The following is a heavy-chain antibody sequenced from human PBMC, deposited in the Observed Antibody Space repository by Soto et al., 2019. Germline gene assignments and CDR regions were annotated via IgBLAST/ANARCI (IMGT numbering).Heavy chain of an antibody. CDR3: VKDYYDSSGYPAP. CDR1: GFTFCSCV. V-gene: IGHV3-64D*06. D-gene: IGHD3-22*01. J-gene: IGHJ5*02. Sequence: GGSLRLSCSASGFTFCSCVIPWVRQAPGKGLEYVSAISSNGGSTYYADSVKGRFTISRENSKNTLYLQMSSLRAEDTAVYYCVKDYYDSSGYPAPWDQGTLVTVSS. CDR2: ISSNGGST.